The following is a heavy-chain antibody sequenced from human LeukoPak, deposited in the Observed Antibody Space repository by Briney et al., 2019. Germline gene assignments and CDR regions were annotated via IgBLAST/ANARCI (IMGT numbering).Heavy chain of an antibody. CDR2: IYSGGST. CDR3: AKGSIPAAVTYYMDV. CDR1: GFTVSSNY. J-gene: IGHJ6*03. D-gene: IGHD2-2*01. Sequence: GGSLRLSCAASGFTVSSNYMSWVRQAPGKGLEWVSVIYSGGSTYYADSVKGRFTISRDNSKNTLYLQMNSLIIEDTAVYFCAKGSIPAAVTYYMDVWGEGTTVTVSS. V-gene: IGHV3-53*05.